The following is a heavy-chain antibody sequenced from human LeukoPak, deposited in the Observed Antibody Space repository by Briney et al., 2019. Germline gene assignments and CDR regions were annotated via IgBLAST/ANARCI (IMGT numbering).Heavy chain of an antibody. Sequence: PSETLSLTCTVSGGSISSYYWSWIRQPPGKGLEWIGYIYYSGSTNYNPSLKSRVTISVDTSKNQFSLKLSSVTAADTAVYYCASMYSSSFYYYMDVWGKGTTVTVSS. J-gene: IGHJ6*03. D-gene: IGHD6-6*01. V-gene: IGHV4-59*01. CDR1: GGSISSYY. CDR2: IYYSGST. CDR3: ASMYSSSFYYYMDV.